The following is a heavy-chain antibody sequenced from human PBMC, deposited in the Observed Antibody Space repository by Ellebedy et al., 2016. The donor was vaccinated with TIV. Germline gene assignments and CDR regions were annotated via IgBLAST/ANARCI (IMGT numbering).Heavy chain of an antibody. V-gene: IGHV1-2*02. CDR2: IYPNSGGT. CDR3: TRGFSIAVAGNWFDP. CDR1: GYTFTAYH. J-gene: IGHJ5*02. D-gene: IGHD6-19*01. Sequence: ASVKVSCKASGYTFTAYHIHWVRQAPGQGLEWMGWIYPNSGGTNIAQEFQGRVTMTRDTSINTAYMELSSLRSDDTAVYYCTRGFSIAVAGNWFDPWGQGTLVTVSS.